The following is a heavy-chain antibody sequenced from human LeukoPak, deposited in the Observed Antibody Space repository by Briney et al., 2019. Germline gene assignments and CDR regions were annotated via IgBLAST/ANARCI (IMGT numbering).Heavy chain of an antibody. V-gene: IGHV1-46*01. CDR2: IYTNDGSA. CDR3: ARARAAAGAQYFQH. J-gene: IGHJ1*01. CDR1: GYTLTSYY. Sequence: ASVKVSCKASGYTLTSYYLHWVRQAPGQRPEWMGIIYTNDGSARYAQKFQGRVTVTRDTSTGTVYMELSSLSSDDTAVYYCARARAAAGAQYFQHWGQGTLVSASS. D-gene: IGHD6-13*01.